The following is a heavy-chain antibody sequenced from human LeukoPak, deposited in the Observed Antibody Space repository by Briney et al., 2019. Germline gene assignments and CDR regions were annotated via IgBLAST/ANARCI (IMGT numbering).Heavy chain of an antibody. V-gene: IGHV4-39*01. J-gene: IGHJ4*02. CDR2: IYYTGST. D-gene: IGHD3-10*01. CDR3: ATAVSGSYYYFDY. CDR1: GGSISSSSSY. Sequence: PSETLSLTCTVSGGSISSSSSYWGWIRQPPGKGLEWIGSIYYTGSTYYNPSLRSRVTISIDTSKNQFSLKPSSVTAADTAKYYCATAVSGSYYYFDYWGQGTLVTVSS.